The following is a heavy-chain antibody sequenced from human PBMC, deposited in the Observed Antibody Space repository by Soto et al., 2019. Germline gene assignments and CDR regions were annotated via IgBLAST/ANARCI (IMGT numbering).Heavy chain of an antibody. J-gene: IGHJ5*02. D-gene: IGHD6-19*01. V-gene: IGHV4-59*01. CDR1: CGSISSYY. CDR3: ARVLAVAGTWWFDP. CDR2: IYYSGST. Sequence: SETLSLTCTVSCGSISSYYWSWVRQPPGKGLEWIGYIYYSGSTNYNPSLKSRVTISVDTSKNQFSLKLSSVTAADTAVYYCARVLAVAGTWWFDPWGQGTLVTVSS.